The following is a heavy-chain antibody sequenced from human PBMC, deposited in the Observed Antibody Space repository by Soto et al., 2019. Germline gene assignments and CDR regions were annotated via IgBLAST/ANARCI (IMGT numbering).Heavy chain of an antibody. J-gene: IGHJ4*02. V-gene: IGHV3-30*18. Sequence: GGSLRLSCAASGFTFSSYGMHWVRQAPGKGLEWVAVISYDGSNKYYADSVKGRFTISRDNSKNTLYLQMNSLRAEDTAVYYCAKGRRTYSSGWYYFDYWGQGTLVTVSS. D-gene: IGHD6-19*01. CDR2: ISYDGSNK. CDR3: AKGRRTYSSGWYYFDY. CDR1: GFTFSSYG.